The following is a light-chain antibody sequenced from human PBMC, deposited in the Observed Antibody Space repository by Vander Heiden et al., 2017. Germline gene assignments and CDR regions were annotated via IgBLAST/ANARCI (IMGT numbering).Light chain of an antibody. CDR1: SSDVGGYNY. J-gene: IGLJ2*01. V-gene: IGLV2-14*01. Sequence: QSALTQPASVSGSPGQSITISCTGTSSDVGGYNYVSWYQSHPGKAHKLMVYEVSNRPSGVSNRFSGSKSGNTASLTISGLQAEDEADYYCTSYTSSTTLIFGGGTKLTVL. CDR3: TSYTSSTTLI. CDR2: EVS.